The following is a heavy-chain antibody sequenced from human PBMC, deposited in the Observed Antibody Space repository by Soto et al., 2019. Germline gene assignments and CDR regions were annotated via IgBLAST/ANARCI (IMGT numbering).Heavy chain of an antibody. CDR3: ARVKVPAAILGAFDL. D-gene: IGHD2-2*01. J-gene: IGHJ3*01. CDR2: INPLKGDT. CDR1: GYTFSTYG. Sequence: ASVKVSCKASGYTFSTYGITWVRQAPGQGLDWMGWINPLKGDTNSEARFQDRVTMTTDTSTRTAYMELRSLISDDTAVYYCARVKVPAAILGAFDLWGQGTPVTVSS. V-gene: IGHV1-18*01.